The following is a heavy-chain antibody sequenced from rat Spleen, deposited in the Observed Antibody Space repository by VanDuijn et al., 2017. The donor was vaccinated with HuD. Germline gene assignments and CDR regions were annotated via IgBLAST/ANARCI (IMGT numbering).Heavy chain of an antibody. Sequence: EVQLVESGGGLVQPGRSMKLSCAASGFTFSNYDMAWVRQAPTKGLEWVASITYDDTSTYYRDFVKGRFTISRDNAKSTLYLQMDSLRSEDTATYYCARHAGYYSGDYIMDAWGQGASVTVSS. CDR1: GFTFSNYD. D-gene: IGHD1-1*01. CDR2: ITYDDTST. J-gene: IGHJ4*01. CDR3: ARHAGYYSGDYIMDA. V-gene: IGHV5-25*01.